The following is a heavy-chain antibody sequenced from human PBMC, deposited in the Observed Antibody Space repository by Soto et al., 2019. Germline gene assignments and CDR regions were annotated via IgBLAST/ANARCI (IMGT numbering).Heavy chain of an antibody. J-gene: IGHJ4*02. CDR3: AQRGGAAVGLYYFDY. D-gene: IGHD6-13*01. Sequence: SGPTLVNPTQTLTLTCTFSGFSLSTTGVGVSWIRQPPGKALEWLALIYWHDDKRYSPSLKSRLTITKETSKNQVVLTMTNMDPVDTAIYYCAQRGGAAVGLYYFDYWGQGALVTVSS. CDR2: IYWHDDK. CDR1: GFSLSTTGVG. V-gene: IGHV2-5*01.